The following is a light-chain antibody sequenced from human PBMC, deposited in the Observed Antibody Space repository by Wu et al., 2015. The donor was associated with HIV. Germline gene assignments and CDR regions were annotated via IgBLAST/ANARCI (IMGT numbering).Light chain of an antibody. CDR2: DAS. CDR3: QQYGGSLT. V-gene: IGKV3-20*01. Sequence: EIVLTQSPGTLSLPPGERVSLSCRASQSVSDNYLAWYQQKPGQAPKLLIYDASKRATGMSEKFTGSGSGTDFTLTINRLEPDDSAVYYCQQYGGSLTFGGGTKGGD. J-gene: IGKJ4*01. CDR1: QSVSDNY.